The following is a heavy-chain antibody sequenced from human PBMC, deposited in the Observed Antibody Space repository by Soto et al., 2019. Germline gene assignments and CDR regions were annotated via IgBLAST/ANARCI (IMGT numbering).Heavy chain of an antibody. Sequence: KASETLSLTCSVSGASVSDKTFYWSWLRQSPGKGLEWIGYIYYSGTTNYNPSLKGRFTISVDTSKNQFSLRLNSVTAADTALYYCARTTAVPNTLRSRYYFDYWGQGMLVTSP. CDR3: ARTTAVPNTLRSRYYFDY. D-gene: IGHD4-17*01. CDR2: IYYSGTT. V-gene: IGHV4-61*01. J-gene: IGHJ4*02. CDR1: GASVSDKTFY.